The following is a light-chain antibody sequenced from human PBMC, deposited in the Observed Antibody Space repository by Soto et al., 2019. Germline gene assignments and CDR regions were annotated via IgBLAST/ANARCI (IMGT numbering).Light chain of an antibody. CDR3: MQGTHWPWT. CDR1: QSLIHSDGDTY. CDR2: KVS. V-gene: IGKV2-30*02. J-gene: IGKJ1*01. Sequence: EVVMTQSPLSLPVTLGQPASISCRSSQSLIHSDGDTYLHWFQQRPGQSPRRLIYKVSDRDSGVPDRFTGSGSGTDFTLKISRVEAEDVGFYYCMQGTHWPWTFAQGTEVEIK.